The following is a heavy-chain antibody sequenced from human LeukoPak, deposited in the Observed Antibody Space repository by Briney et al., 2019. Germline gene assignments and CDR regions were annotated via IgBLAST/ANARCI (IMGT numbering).Heavy chain of an antibody. D-gene: IGHD3-22*01. CDR2: ISSSGSTI. CDR1: GFTFSSYE. Sequence: GGSLRLSCAASGFTFSSYEMNWVRQAPGKGLEWVSYISSSGSTIYYADSVKGRFTISRDNAKNSLYLQMNSLRAEDTAVYYCARGGFDSSGLDYWGQGTLVTVSS. J-gene: IGHJ4*02. V-gene: IGHV3-48*03. CDR3: ARGGFDSSGLDY.